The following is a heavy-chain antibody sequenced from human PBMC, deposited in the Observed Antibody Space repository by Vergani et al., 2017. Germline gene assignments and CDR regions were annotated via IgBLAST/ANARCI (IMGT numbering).Heavy chain of an antibody. CDR3: AKVCGSTSCPYGGGAFDV. CDR1: GFTFNSYA. V-gene: IGHV3-23*01. Sequence: QLLESGGGLIQPGGSLRLSCAASGFTFNSYAMTWVRQAPGKGLEWVSGINNNGGSTYYADSVKGRFTISRDNSKNTLYLQMTELRAEDTATYYCAKVCGSTSCPYGGGAFDVWGHGTIVTVSS. D-gene: IGHD2-2*01. J-gene: IGHJ3*01. CDR2: INNNGGST.